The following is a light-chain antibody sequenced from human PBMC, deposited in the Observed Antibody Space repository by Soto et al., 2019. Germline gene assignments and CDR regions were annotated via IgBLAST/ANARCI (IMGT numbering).Light chain of an antibody. CDR3: GAWDDTLNGWV. CDR1: SSDVGSYNY. V-gene: IGLV2-14*01. Sequence: QSVLTQPASVSGSPGQSITISCTGTSSDVGSYNYVSWYQQHPGKAPKLMIYEVRNRPSGVSDRFSGSKSGKTASLTISGLQSEDEADYYCGAWDDTLNGWVFGGGTKVTVL. CDR2: EVR. J-gene: IGLJ3*02.